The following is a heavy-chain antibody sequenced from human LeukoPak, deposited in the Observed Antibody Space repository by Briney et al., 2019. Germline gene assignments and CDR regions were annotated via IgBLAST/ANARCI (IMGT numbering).Heavy chain of an antibody. V-gene: IGHV1-2*02. D-gene: IGHD4-23*01. J-gene: IGHJ4*02. CDR2: INLNSGGT. CDR1: GYTFTGYY. CDR3: ARVHDYGGPSLDY. Sequence: ASVKVSCKASGYTFTGYYMHWVRQAPGQGLEWMGWINLNSGGTNYAQKFQGRVTMTRDTSISTAYMELSRLRSDDTAVYYCARVHDYGGPSLDYWGQGTLVTVSS.